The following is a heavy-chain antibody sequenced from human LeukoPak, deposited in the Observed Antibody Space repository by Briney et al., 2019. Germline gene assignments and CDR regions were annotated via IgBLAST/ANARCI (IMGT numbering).Heavy chain of an antibody. CDR2: IYYSGST. J-gene: IGHJ4*02. CDR1: GGSISSSSYY. V-gene: IGHV4-39*07. Sequence: SETLSLTCTVSGGSISSSSYYWGWIRQPPGKGLEWIGSIYYSGSTYYTPSLKSRVTISVDTSKNQFSLKLSSVTAADTAVYYCARDFTQAYCGGDCSYFDYWGQGTLVTVSS. D-gene: IGHD2-21*02. CDR3: ARDFTQAYCGGDCSYFDY.